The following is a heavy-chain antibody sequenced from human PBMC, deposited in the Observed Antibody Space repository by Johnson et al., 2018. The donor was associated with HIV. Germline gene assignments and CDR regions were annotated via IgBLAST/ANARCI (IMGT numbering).Heavy chain of an antibody. CDR3: AREMGWEDAFEI. Sequence: QVQLVESGGGVVQPGRSLRLSCAASGLTFSSYAMHWVRQAPGKGLEWVAVISYDGSNKYYADSVKGRFTISRDKSKNSLYLQMSSLSAEDTAVYYCAREMGWEDAFEIWGQGTMVTVSS. D-gene: IGHD6-19*01. CDR1: GLTFSSYA. CDR2: ISYDGSNK. V-gene: IGHV3-30*04. J-gene: IGHJ3*02.